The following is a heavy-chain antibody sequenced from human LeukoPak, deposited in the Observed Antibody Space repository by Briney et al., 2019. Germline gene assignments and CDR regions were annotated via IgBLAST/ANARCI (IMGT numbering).Heavy chain of an antibody. Sequence: SETLSLTCAVYSVSFSGYYWSWIRQPPGKGLEWIGEINHSGSTNYNPSLKSRVTISVDTSKNQFSLKLSSVTAADTAVYYCARGFGFDWGQGTLVTVSS. CDR2: INHSGST. V-gene: IGHV4-34*01. J-gene: IGHJ4*02. CDR1: SVSFSGYY. D-gene: IGHD3-10*01. CDR3: ARGFGFD.